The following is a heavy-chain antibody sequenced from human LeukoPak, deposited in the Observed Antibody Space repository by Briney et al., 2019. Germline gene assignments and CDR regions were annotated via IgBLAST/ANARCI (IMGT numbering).Heavy chain of an antibody. V-gene: IGHV3-66*01. CDR2: IYTDGRT. J-gene: IGHJ4*02. CDR3: ARGQIYGTGSYFFDH. CDR1: GFTVTSNN. Sequence: GGSLRLSCAASGFTVTSNNMNWVRQAPGQGRLEWVSVIYTDGRTFYTGSVTGRFTISRDNSKNTLYLQMNSLRAEDTAVYYCARGQIYGTGSYFFDHWGQGTLVTVSS. D-gene: IGHD3-10*01.